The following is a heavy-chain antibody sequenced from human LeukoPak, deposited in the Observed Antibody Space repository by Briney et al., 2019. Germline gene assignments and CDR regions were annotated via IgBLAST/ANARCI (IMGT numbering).Heavy chain of an antibody. D-gene: IGHD3-10*01. CDR3: ARSIITMVRGVIHHYYYYYGMDV. Sequence: SQTLSLTCAISGDSVSSNSAAWNWIRQSPSRGLEWLGRTYYRSKWYNDYAVSVKSRITINPGTSKNQFSLQLNSVTPEDTAVYYCARSIITMVRGVIHHYYYYYGMDVWGKGTTVTVSS. CDR1: GDSVSSNSAA. J-gene: IGHJ6*04. CDR2: TYYRSKWYN. V-gene: IGHV6-1*01.